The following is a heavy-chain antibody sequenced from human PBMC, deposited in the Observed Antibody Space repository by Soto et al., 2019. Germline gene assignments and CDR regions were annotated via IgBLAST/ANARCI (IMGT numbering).Heavy chain of an antibody. J-gene: IGHJ6*02. Sequence: QVQLVQSGAEVKKPGSSVKVSCKASGGTFSSYAISWVRQAPGQGLEWMGGIIPIFGTANYAQKFQGRVTITADESTSTAYMELSSLRSEDTGVYYCARDPRATHRFDLGHKGGYYYYYGMDVWGQGTTVTVSS. CDR2: IIPIFGTA. CDR1: GGTFSSYA. CDR3: ARDPRATHRFDLGHKGGYYYYYGMDV. D-gene: IGHD3-9*01. V-gene: IGHV1-69*01.